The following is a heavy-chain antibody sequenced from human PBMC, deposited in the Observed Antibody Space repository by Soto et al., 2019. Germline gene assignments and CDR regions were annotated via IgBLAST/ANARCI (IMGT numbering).Heavy chain of an antibody. V-gene: IGHV4-34*01. CDR2: INHSGST. Sequence: SETLSLTCAVYGGSFSGYYWSWIRQPPGKGLEWIGEINHSGSTNYNPSLKSRVTISVDTSKNQFSLKLSSVTAADTAVYYCARGVPLLRYFDWLLLYYYYYYMDVWGKGTTVT. D-gene: IGHD3-9*01. CDR3: ARGVPLLRYFDWLLLYYYYYYMDV. CDR1: GGSFSGYY. J-gene: IGHJ6*03.